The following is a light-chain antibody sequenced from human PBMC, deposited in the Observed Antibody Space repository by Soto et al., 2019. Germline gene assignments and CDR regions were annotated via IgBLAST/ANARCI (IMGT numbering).Light chain of an antibody. CDR3: QQSYSTPLT. CDR1: QSIGGF. CDR2: AAS. J-gene: IGKJ4*01. Sequence: SQMTQSPSSLPVALGYKVTITSRASQSIGGFLNWYQQQLGKAPHLLIYAASSLQSGVPSRFSASGSGTDFTLTISSLQPEDFATYYCQQSYSTPLTFGGGTKVDNK. V-gene: IGKV1-39*01.